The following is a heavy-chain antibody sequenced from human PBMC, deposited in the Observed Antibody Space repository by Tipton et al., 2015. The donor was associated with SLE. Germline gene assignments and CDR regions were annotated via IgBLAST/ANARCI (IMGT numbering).Heavy chain of an antibody. J-gene: IGHJ3*02. D-gene: IGHD2-2*02. Sequence: TLSLTCTVSGGSISSSSYYWGWIRQPPGKRLEWIGSIYYSGSTYYNPSLKSRVTISVDTSKNQFSLKLSSVTAADTAVYYCARERAAAIPGDAFDIWGQGTMVTVSS. CDR1: GGSISSSSYY. CDR2: IYYSGST. CDR3: ARERAAAIPGDAFDI. V-gene: IGHV4-39*07.